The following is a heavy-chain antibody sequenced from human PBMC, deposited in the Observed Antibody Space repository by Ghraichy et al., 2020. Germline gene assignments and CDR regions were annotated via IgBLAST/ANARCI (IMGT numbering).Heavy chain of an antibody. J-gene: IGHJ1*01. D-gene: IGHD6-13*01. CDR1: GFTFSSYG. CDR3: AKDSGAAAGTLQYFQH. Sequence: GGSLRLSCAASGFTFSSYGMHWVRQAPGKGLEWVAFIRYDGSNKYYADSVKGRFTISRDNSKNTLYLQMNSLRAEDTAVYYCAKDSGAAAGTLQYFQHWGQGTLVTVSS. V-gene: IGHV3-30*02. CDR2: IRYDGSNK.